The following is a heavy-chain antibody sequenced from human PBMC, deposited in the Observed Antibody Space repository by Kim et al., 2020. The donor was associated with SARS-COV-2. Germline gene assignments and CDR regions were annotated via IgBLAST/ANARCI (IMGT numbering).Heavy chain of an antibody. D-gene: IGHD1-7*01. J-gene: IGHJ4*02. CDR1: GFSLSTSGVG. CDR2: IYWDDDK. CDR3: AHSNSWNYLRRTEEYFDY. V-gene: IGHV2-5*02. Sequence: SGPTLVNPTQTLTLTCTFSGFSLSTSGVGVGWIRQPPGKALEWLALIYWDDDKRYSPSLKSRLTITKDTSKNQVVLTMTNMDPVDTATYYCAHSNSWNYLRRTEEYFDYWGQGTLVTVSS.